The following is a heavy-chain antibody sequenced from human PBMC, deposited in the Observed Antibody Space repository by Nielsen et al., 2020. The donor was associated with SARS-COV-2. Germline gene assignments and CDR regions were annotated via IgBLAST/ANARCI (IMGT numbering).Heavy chain of an antibody. CDR3: ARDPAPGY. V-gene: IGHV4-39*02. CDR1: GGSISSSSYY. J-gene: IGHJ4*02. CDR2: IYYSGST. Sequence: SETLSLTCTVSGGSISSSSYYWGWIRQPPGKGLEWIGSIYYSGSTYYNPSLKSRVTISVDTSRNQFSLKLSSVTAADTAVYYCARDPAPGYWGQGTLVTASS.